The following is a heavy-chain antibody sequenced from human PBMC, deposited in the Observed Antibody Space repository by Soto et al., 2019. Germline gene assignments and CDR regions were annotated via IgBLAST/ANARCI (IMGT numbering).Heavy chain of an antibody. CDR2: IIPIFGTA. CDR3: ARGLGGAMVRGEYYYYYGMDV. D-gene: IGHD3-10*01. V-gene: IGHV1-69*13. CDR1: GGTFSSYA. J-gene: IGHJ6*02. Sequence: SVKVSCKASGGTFSSYAISWVRQSPGQGLEWMGGIIPIFGTANYAQKFQGRVTITADESTSTAYMELSSLRSEDTAVYYCARGLGGAMVRGEYYYYYGMDVWGQGTTVTVSS.